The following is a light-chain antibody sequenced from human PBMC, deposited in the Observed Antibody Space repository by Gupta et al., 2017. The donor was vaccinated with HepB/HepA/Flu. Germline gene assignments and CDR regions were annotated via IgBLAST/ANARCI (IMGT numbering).Light chain of an antibody. V-gene: IGLV5-45*02. CDR2: EKLYADK. CDR1: SGINVGAYM. J-gene: IGLJ2*01. CDR3: MNSTSGTVV. Sequence: QAVLTQPSSLSPSPGASASLTCTLRSGINVGAYMIYWYQQKPGSPPQSLPREKLYADKQQGSGVPSRFSGSKYESATAVTLTMYGLQAEEEYYYYCMNSTSGTVVFGGGTKLTVL.